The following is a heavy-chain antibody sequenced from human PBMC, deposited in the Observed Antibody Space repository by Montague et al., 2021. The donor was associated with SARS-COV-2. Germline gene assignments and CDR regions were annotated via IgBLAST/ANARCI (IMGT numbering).Heavy chain of an antibody. CDR1: GDSMSGSNSY. CDR2: LSSSGST. Sequence: SETLSLTCSVSGDSMSGSNSYWGWIRQSPGKGLEWIGSLSSSGSTYYNPSLRSRVTISMDTSKNHFSLKVNSVTATDTAVYFCARPGSVSGWFYFDDWGQETLVSVSS. CDR3: ARPGSVSGWFYFDD. J-gene: IGHJ4*02. D-gene: IGHD6-19*01. V-gene: IGHV4-39*02.